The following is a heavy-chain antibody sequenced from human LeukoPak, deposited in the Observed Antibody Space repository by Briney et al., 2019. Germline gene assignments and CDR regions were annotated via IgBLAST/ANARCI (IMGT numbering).Heavy chain of an antibody. D-gene: IGHD3-10*02. CDR2: ISSSGSTI. CDR1: GFTFSSYE. J-gene: IGHJ6*04. CDR3: AELGITMIGGV. Sequence: GGSLRLSCAASGFTFSSYEMNWVRQAPGKRLEWVSYISSSGSTIYYADSVKGRFTISRDNAKNSLYLQMNSLRAEDTAVYYCAELGITMIGGVWGKGTTVTVSS. V-gene: IGHV3-48*03.